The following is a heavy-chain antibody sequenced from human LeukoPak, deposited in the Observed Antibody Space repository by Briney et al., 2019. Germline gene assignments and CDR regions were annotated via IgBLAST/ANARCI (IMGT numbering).Heavy chain of an antibody. CDR3: ARDSLLRQLVHHRTNWFDP. Sequence: SETLSLTCAVYGGSFSGYYWSWIRQPPGKGLEWIGEINHSGSTNYNPSLKSRVTISVDTSKNQFSLKLSSVTAADTAVYYCARDSLLRQLVHHRTNWFDPWGQGTLVTVSS. J-gene: IGHJ5*02. D-gene: IGHD6-13*01. CDR2: INHSGST. CDR1: GGSFSGYY. V-gene: IGHV4-34*01.